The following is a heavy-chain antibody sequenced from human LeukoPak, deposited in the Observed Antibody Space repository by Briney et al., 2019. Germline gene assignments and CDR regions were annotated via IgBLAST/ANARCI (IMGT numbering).Heavy chain of an antibody. J-gene: IGHJ6*02. V-gene: IGHV3-11*01. D-gene: IGHD5-24*01. CDR2: MSSRSGII. CDR3: AGGVLEAQGWLQWMGTVYSMDV. Sequence: GGSLRLSCVASVFNFGDYYMNWIRQSPGKGREWISYMSSRSGIIYYGGAVKGRFTISRDNAKNSLYLQMNSLRPADTAVYYCAGGVLEAQGWLQWMGTVYSMDVWGQGTPVTVSS. CDR1: VFNFGDYY.